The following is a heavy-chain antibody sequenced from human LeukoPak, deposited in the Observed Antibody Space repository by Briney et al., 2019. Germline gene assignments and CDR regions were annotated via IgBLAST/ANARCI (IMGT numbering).Heavy chain of an antibody. D-gene: IGHD3-10*01. CDR2: IRYDGSNK. CDR1: GFTFSSYW. CDR3: AKDEDGSGSYMLTGGSGTPNPPDY. Sequence: SGGSLRLSCAASGFTFSSYWMSWVRQAPGKGLEWVAFIRYDGSNKYYADSVKGRFTISRDNSKNTLYLQMNSLRAEDTAVYYCAKDEDGSGSYMLTGGSGTPNPPDYWGQGTLVTVSS. J-gene: IGHJ4*02. V-gene: IGHV3-30*02.